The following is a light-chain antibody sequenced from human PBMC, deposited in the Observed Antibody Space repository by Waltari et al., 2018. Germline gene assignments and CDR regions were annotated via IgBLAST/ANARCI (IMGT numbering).Light chain of an antibody. V-gene: IGKV1D-12*01. CDR3: QQANTFPPT. CDR2: GAS. CDR1: QGIGTW. J-gene: IGKJ4*01. Sequence: DIQMPQSPSSVSASVGDRVTITCRASQGIGTWLVWYQQKPGKAPNLLIYGASSLQSGVPSRFSGSGSGTDFTLTISSLQPEDFATYYCQQANTFPPTFGGGTKVEIK.